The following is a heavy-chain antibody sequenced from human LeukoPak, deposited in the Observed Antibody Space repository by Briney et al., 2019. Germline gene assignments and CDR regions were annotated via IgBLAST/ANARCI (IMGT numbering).Heavy chain of an antibody. V-gene: IGHV4-59*08. J-gene: IGHJ4*02. CDR2: IYYSGST. D-gene: IGHD6-19*01. CDR1: GVSISSYY. CDR3: ARHVSVADPFDY. Sequence: SETLSLTWTVSGVSISSYYWSWIRQPPGKGLEWIGYIYYSGSTNYNPSLKSRVTISVDTSKNQFSLKLSSVTAADTAVYYCARHVSVADPFDYWGQGTLVTVSS.